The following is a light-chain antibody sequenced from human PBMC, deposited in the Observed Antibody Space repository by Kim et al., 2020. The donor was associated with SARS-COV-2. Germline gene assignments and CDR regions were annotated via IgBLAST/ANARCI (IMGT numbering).Light chain of an antibody. Sequence: SSELTQDPAVSVALGQTVRITCQGDSLRSYYASWYQQKPGQAPILVIYGKNNRPSGIPDRFSGSASGNTASLTITGVQAEDEGDLYCNSRDSSGNHVVFGGGTKLTVL. V-gene: IGLV3-19*01. CDR2: GKN. CDR3: NSRDSSGNHVV. CDR1: SLRSYY. J-gene: IGLJ2*01.